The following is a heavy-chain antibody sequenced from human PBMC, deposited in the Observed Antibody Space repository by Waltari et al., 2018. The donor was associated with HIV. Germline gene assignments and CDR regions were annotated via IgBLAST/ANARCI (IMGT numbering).Heavy chain of an antibody. V-gene: IGHV1-8*01. CDR3: SRGLHCTATSCLLYHGMDV. CDR2: MNPNSGNT. CDR1: GYTFSTYD. Sequence: QVQLVQSGAEVKKPEASVKVSCKASGYTFSTYDITWVRQATGQGLEWMGWMNPNSGNTGYAQKFQGRVNMTRNSSIRTAYMELSSLRSDDTAVYDCSRGLHCTATSCLLYHGMDVWGQGTAVSVSS. D-gene: IGHD2-2*01. J-gene: IGHJ6*02.